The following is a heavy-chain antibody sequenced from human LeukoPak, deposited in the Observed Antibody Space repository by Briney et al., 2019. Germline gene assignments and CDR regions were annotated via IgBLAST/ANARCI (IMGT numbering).Heavy chain of an antibody. D-gene: IGHD3-9*01. V-gene: IGHV3-66*02. CDR2: IYSGGST. Sequence: GGSLRLSCAASGFTVSSNYMSWVRQAPGKGLEWVSVIYSGGSTYYADSVKGRFTISRDNSKNTLYPQMNSLRAEDTAVYYCARERYDILTGYEGGFDPWGQGTLVTVSS. CDR3: ARERYDILTGYEGGFDP. J-gene: IGHJ5*02. CDR1: GFTVSSNY.